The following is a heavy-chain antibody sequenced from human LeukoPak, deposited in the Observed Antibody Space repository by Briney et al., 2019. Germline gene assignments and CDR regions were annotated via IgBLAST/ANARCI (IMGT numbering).Heavy chain of an antibody. CDR2: IRSKTDGGTT. J-gene: IGHJ4*02. V-gene: IGHV3-15*01. CDR3: TTEYYYDSPGVFDY. Sequence: PGGSLRLSCAASGFTFSTYAIHWVRQAPGKGLEWVGRIRSKTDGGTTDYGAPAKGRFTISRDDSRNTLYLQMNILKTEDTAVYYCTTEYYYDSPGVFDYWGQGTLVTVSS. CDR1: GFTFSTYA. D-gene: IGHD3-22*01.